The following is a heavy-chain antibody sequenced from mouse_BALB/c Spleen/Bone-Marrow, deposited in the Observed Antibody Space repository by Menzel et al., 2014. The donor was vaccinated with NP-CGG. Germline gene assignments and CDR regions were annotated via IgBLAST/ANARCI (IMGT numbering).Heavy chain of an antibody. CDR3: AREFTSAIHWCCDV. D-gene: IGHD1-2*01. V-gene: IGHV7-3*02. J-gene: IGHJ1*01. CDR2: IRNKANGYTT. Sequence: EVKLVESGGGLVQPGGSLRLSCATSGFTFTDYYMSWVRQPPGKALEWLGFIRNKANGYTTEYTASVKVRFTISRDNSQSNRYLQMNTLIAGDSDTYYCAREFTSAIHWCCDVRGEGTTGSGSS. CDR1: GFTFTDYY.